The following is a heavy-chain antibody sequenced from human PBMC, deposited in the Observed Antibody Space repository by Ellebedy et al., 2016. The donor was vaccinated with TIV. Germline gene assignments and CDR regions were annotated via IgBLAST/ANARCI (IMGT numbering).Heavy chain of an antibody. CDR3: ARGQYCNGGDCYLDF. V-gene: IGHV3-33*01. J-gene: IGHJ4*02. CDR1: GFTFRDYG. CDR2: IWYDGSNK. D-gene: IGHD2-8*02. Sequence: GESLKISCAASGFTFRDYGMHWVRQAPGKGLEWVALIWYDGSNKFYADSVKGRFTISRDNSKNTLFLQINSLRAEDTAVYYCARGQYCNGGDCYLDFWGQGTLVIVSS.